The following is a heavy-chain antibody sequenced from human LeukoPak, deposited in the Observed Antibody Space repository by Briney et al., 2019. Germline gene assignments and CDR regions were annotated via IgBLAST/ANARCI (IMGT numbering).Heavy chain of an antibody. CDR3: VKDRRYGSGTVGWFEP. V-gene: IGHV3-23*01. J-gene: IGHJ5*02. CDR2: ISGSGSDT. D-gene: IGHD3-10*01. CDR1: GFTFRSYV. Sequence: GGSLRLSCATSGFTFRSYVMTWVRQAPGKGLEWVSAISGSGSDTYYADSVKGRFTISRDNSNNTLRLQMNSLRAEDTAVYYCVKDRRYGSGTVGWFEPWGQGTLVTVSS.